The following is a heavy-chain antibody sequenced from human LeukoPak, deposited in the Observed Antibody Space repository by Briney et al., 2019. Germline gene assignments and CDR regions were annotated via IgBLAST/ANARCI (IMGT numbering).Heavy chain of an antibody. J-gene: IGHJ3*02. CDR2: ISYDGSNK. Sequence: GGSLRLPCAASGFTFSSYAMHWVRQAPGKGLEWVAVISYDGSNKYYADSVKGRFTISRDNSKNTLYLQMNSLRAEDTAVYYCAREGYCSSTSCQIDAFDIWGQGTMVTVSS. CDR1: GFTFSSYA. D-gene: IGHD2-2*01. V-gene: IGHV3-30*04. CDR3: AREGYCSSTSCQIDAFDI.